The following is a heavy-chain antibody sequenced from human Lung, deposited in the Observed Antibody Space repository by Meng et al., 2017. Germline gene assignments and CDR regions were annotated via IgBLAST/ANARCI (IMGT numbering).Heavy chain of an antibody. D-gene: IGHD2-15*01. CDR3: ARGGVVVAATPSDY. CDR1: GFTFSSYS. J-gene: IGHJ4*02. V-gene: IGHV3-21*01. Sequence: EVKLVESGGGLVKPGGSLRLSCAASGFTFSSYSMNWVRQAPGKGLEWVSSISSSSAYADSVKGRFTISRDNAKNSLYLQMNSLRAEETAVYYCARGGVVVAATPSDYLGQGTLVTVSS. CDR2: ISSSSA.